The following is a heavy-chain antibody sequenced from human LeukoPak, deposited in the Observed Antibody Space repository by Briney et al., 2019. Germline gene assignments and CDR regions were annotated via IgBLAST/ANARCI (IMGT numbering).Heavy chain of an antibody. CDR1: GYSFTSCW. D-gene: IGHD5-12*01. CDR3: ARLEGGYDLALGY. J-gene: IGHJ4*02. CDR2: IDPSDSYT. Sequence: GESLKISCKGSGYSFTSCWIAWVRQMPGKGLEWMGRIDPSDSYTNYSPSFQGHVTISADKSISTAYLQWSSLKASDTAMYYCARLEGGYDLALGYWGQGTLVTVSS. V-gene: IGHV5-10-1*01.